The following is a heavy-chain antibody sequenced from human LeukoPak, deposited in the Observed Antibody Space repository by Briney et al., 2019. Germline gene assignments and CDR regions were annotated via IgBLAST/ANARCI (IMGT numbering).Heavy chain of an antibody. V-gene: IGHV4-59*12. CDR3: ARDYVDTAMVGN. D-gene: IGHD5-18*01. CDR1: GGSISSYY. CDR2: IYYSGST. J-gene: IGHJ4*02. Sequence: SETLSLTCTVSGGSISSYYWSWIRQPPGKGLEWIGYIYYSGSTYYNPSLKSRVTISVDTSKNQFSLKLNSVTAADTAVYYCARDYVDTAMVGNWGQGTLVTVSS.